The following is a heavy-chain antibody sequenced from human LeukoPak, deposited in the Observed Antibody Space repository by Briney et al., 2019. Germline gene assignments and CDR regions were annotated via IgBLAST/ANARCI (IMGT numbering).Heavy chain of an antibody. J-gene: IGHJ6*03. CDR2: INHSGST. CDR1: GGSFSGYY. CDR3: ARHRSGYDRVSPYYYYYMDV. Sequence: SETLSLTCAVYGGSFSGYYWSWIRQPPGKGLEWIGEINHSGSTNYNPSLKSRVTISVDTSRNQFSLKLSSVTAADTAVYYCARHRSGYDRVSPYYYYYMDVWGKGTTVTVSS. D-gene: IGHD5-12*01. V-gene: IGHV4-34*01.